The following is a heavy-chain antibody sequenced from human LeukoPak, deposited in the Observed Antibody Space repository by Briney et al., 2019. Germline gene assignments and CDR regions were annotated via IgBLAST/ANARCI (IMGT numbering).Heavy chain of an antibody. CDR1: GGSISSGDYY. CDR2: IYYSGST. D-gene: IGHD3-3*01. V-gene: IGHV4-30-4*08. Sequence: PSETLSLTCTVSGGSISSGDYYWSWIRQPPGKGLEWIGYIYYSGSTYYNPSLKGRVTISVDTSKNQFSLKLSSVTAADTAVYYCARANYDFWSGYYIPFDPWGQGTLVTVSS. J-gene: IGHJ5*02. CDR3: ARANYDFWSGYYIPFDP.